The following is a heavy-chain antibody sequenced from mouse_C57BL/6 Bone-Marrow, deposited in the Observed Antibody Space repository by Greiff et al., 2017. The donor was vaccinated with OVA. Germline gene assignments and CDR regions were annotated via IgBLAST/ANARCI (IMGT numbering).Heavy chain of an antibody. Sequence: VQLQQPGAELVMPGASVKLSCKASGYTFTSYWMHWVKQRPGQGLEWIGEIDPSDSYTNYNQKFKGKSTLTVDKSSSTAYMQLSSLTSEDSAVYYCAREGSPCDYWGQGTTHTVSS. V-gene: IGHV1-69*01. D-gene: IGHD3-3*01. J-gene: IGHJ2*01. CDR1: GYTFTSYW. CDR3: AREGSPCDY. CDR2: IDPSDSYT.